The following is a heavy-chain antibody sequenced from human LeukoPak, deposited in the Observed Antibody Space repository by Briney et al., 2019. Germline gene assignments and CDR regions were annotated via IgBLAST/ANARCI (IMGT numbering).Heavy chain of an antibody. Sequence: SETLSLTCTVSGSSISSYYWSWIRQPAGKGLEWIGRIYTSGSTNYNPSLKSRVTMSVDTSKNQFSLKLSSVTAADTAVYYCARGLGYYGSGSHFDYWGQGTLVTVSS. J-gene: IGHJ4*02. CDR2: IYTSGST. D-gene: IGHD3-10*01. V-gene: IGHV4-4*07. CDR1: GSSISSYY. CDR3: ARGLGYYGSGSHFDY.